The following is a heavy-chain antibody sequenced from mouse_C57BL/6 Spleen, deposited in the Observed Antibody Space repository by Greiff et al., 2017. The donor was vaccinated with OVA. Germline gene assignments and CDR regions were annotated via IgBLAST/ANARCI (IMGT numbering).Heavy chain of an antibody. J-gene: IGHJ4*01. CDR3: ARGSCGPYYAMDY. CDR1: GFTFSSYA. CDR2: ISDGGSYT. V-gene: IGHV5-4*03. Sequence: EVKLMESGGGLVKPGGSLKLSCAASGFTFSSYAMSWVRQTPEKRLEWVATISDGGSYTYYPDNVKGRFTISRDNAKNNLYLQMSHLKSEDTAMYYCARGSCGPYYAMDYWGQGTSVTVSS. D-gene: IGHD3-1*01.